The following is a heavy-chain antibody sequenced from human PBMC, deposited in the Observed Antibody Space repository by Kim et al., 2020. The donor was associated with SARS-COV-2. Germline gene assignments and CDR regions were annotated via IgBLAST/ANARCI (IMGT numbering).Heavy chain of an antibody. J-gene: IGHJ4*01. V-gene: IGHV3-30*04. CDR2: TSFDGSIT. CDR1: GFTFNTYA. D-gene: IGHD3-10*01. CDR3: AREGYASGTIGDFDY. Sequence: GWSLRLSCLGSGFTFNTYALNWIRQTPDKGLQWVAVTSFDGSITYYADSVKGRFTISRDNSKNTLYLQMNSLSVEDTAVYYCAREGYASGTIGDFDYWG.